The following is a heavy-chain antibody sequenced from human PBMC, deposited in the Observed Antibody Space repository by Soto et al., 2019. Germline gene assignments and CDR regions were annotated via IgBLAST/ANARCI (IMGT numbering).Heavy chain of an antibody. CDR1: GFTFSNFA. CDR3: ARTDKYNSQSSGWAHRFDF. Sequence: EVQLLESGGGLVQPGGSLRLLCAASGFTFSNFAMTWVRQAPGKGLEWVSTITEGGATYFGDIVRGRFTISRDNSKNTLYLQMNTLRAEDTAISYCARTDKYNSQSSGWAHRFDFWGQGTLVTVSS. J-gene: IGHJ4*02. V-gene: IGHV3-23*01. D-gene: IGHD6-19*01. CDR2: ITEGGAT.